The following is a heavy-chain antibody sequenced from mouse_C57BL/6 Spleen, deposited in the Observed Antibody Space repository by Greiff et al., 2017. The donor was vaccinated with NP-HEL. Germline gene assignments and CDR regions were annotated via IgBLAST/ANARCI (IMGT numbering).Heavy chain of an antibody. CDR1: GFTFSDYG. CDR3: ARGGLTTVVAEYYFDY. J-gene: IGHJ2*01. CDR2: ISSGSSTI. D-gene: IGHD1-1*01. Sequence: EVHLVESGGGLVKPGGSLKLSCAASGFTFSDYGMHWVRQAPEKGLEWVAYISSGSSTIYYADTVKGRFTISRDNAKNTLFLQMTSLRSEDTAMYYCARGGLTTVVAEYYFDYWGQGTTLTVSS. V-gene: IGHV5-17*01.